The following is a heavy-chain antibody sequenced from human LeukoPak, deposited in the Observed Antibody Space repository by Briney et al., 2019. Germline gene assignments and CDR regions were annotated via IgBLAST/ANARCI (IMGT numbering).Heavy chain of an antibody. CDR1: GGSISSYY. CDR3: ARVPYSGYEGLGY. D-gene: IGHD5-12*01. V-gene: IGHV4-59*12. CDR2: IYYSGST. J-gene: IGHJ4*02. Sequence: SETLSLTCTVSGGSISSYYWSWIRQPPGKGLEWIGYIYYSGSTNYNPSLKSRVTISVDTSKNQFSLKLSSVTAADTAVYYCARVPYSGYEGLGYWGQGTLVTVSS.